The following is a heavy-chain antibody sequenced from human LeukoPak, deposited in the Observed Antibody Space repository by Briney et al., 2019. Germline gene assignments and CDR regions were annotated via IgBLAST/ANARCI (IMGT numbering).Heavy chain of an antibody. V-gene: IGHV3-7*01. CDR1: GFTFSSYW. D-gene: IGHD1-26*01. CDR3: ARDRYRWELPGGFDP. Sequence: PGGSLRLSCAASGFTFSSYWMSWVRQAPGKGLEWVANIKQDGSEKYYVDSVKGRFTISRDNAKNSLYLQMNSLRAEDTAVYYCARDRYRWELPGGFDPWGQGTLVTVSS. J-gene: IGHJ5*02. CDR2: IKQDGSEK.